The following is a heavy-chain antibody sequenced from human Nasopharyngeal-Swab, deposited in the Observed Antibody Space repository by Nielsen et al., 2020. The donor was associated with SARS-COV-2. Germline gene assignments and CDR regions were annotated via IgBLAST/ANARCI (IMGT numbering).Heavy chain of an antibody. Sequence: SETLSLTCAISGDSLSSNTAAWNWIRQSPSRGLEWLGRTYYRSKWYNDYPVSVKSRIIISPDTSKNQFSLQLSSVTPEDAAVYYCARDQEIIGTTLTLDAFDVWGQGTLVTVSS. CDR2: TYYRSKWYN. V-gene: IGHV6-1*01. D-gene: IGHD1-20*01. CDR3: ARDQEIIGTTLTLDAFDV. J-gene: IGHJ3*01. CDR1: GDSLSSNTAA.